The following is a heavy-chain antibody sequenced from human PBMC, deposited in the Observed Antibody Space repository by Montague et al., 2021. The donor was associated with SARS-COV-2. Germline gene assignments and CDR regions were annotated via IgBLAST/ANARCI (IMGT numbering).Heavy chain of an antibody. D-gene: IGHD1/OR15-1a*01. V-gene: IGHV4-4*07. CDR2: MHFPGKT. CDR3: ARDRINIGAARRGTIDF. J-gene: IGHJ4*02. CDR1: GDSITNLY. Sequence: SETLSLTCSVSGDSITNLYWSWIRQPAGKGLEWIGRMHFPGKTNFSPFFSSRLTMSADTSKNQFSLKLTSVTAADTAIYFCARDRINIGAARRGTIDFWGQGTLVTVSS.